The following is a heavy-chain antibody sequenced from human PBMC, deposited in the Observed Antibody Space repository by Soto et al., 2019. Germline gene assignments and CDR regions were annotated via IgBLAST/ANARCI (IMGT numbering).Heavy chain of an antibody. CDR2: VSYGGST. V-gene: IGHV4-31*03. D-gene: IGHD2-15*01. CDR3: SRGLLV. Sequence: QVQLQESGPGLVKPSQTLSLTCTVSGGSINSGGYCWSWIRQHPGKGLDWIGCVSYGGSTSYNPSPKSRVTISVDASKNQFSLKLTSVTAADTAVYYCSRGLLVWGQGALITVSS. J-gene: IGHJ4*02. CDR1: GGSINSGGYC.